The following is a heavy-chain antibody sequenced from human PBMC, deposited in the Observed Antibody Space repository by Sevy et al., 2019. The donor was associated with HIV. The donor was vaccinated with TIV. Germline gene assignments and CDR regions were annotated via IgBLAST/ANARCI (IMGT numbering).Heavy chain of an antibody. D-gene: IGHD3-22*01. CDR3: ATAKDYYENSGDPFDY. V-gene: IGHV1-24*01. J-gene: IGHJ4*02. CDR1: GYTLSRLS. Sequence: ASVKVSCKVSGYTLSRLSMHWVRQGPGKGLEWMGRFDPEDDETIYAQKFQGSVTMTEDTSTDTAYMELSSLRFEDTAVYDCATAKDYYENSGDPFDYWGQGTLVTVSS. CDR2: FDPEDDET.